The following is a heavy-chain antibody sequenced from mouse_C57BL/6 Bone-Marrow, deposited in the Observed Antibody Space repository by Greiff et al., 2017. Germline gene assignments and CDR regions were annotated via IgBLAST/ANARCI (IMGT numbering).Heavy chain of an antibody. CDR1: GYTFPSYW. CDR2: IYPGSGST. CDR3: ARYYGSSPGYY. V-gene: IGHV1-55*01. Sequence: VQLQQPGAELVKPGASVKMSCTASGYTFPSYWITWVQQRPGQGLEWIGDIYPGSGSTNYNAKFTSKATLTVDTSSSTAYLQSSMPTSEDSAVYYGARYYGSSPGYYWGQGTTLTVSS. J-gene: IGHJ2*01. D-gene: IGHD1-1*01.